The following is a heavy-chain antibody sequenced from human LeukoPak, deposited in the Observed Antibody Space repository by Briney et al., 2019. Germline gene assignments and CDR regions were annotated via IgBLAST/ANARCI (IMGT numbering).Heavy chain of an antibody. CDR1: GFTFSSYA. V-gene: IGHV3-23*01. J-gene: IGHJ4*02. Sequence: GGSLRLSCAASGFTFSSYAMSWVRQAPGKGLEWVSAISGSGGSTYYADSVKGRFTISRDNSKNTLYLQMNSLRAEDTAVYYCAKLSYELGYFDWFVSGFDYWGQGTLVTVSS. D-gene: IGHD3-9*01. CDR2: ISGSGGST. CDR3: AKLSYELGYFDWFVSGFDY.